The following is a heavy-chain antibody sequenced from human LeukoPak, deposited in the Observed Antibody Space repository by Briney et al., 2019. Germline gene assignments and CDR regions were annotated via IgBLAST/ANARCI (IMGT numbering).Heavy chain of an antibody. J-gene: IGHJ4*02. CDR2: ISTSASST. D-gene: IGHD1-7*01. CDR1: GFTFSSYA. Sequence: GGSLRLSCAASGFTFSSYAMAWVRQTPGKGLELVSAISTSASSTYYADSVKGRFTISRDNSKNTLYLQMNSLRAEDTAVYYCAKDLIGNYADYFDFWGQGTLVTVSS. V-gene: IGHV3-23*01. CDR3: AKDLIGNYADYFDF.